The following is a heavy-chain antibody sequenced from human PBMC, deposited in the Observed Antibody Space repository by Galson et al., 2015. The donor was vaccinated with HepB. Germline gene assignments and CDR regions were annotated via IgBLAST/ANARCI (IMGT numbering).Heavy chain of an antibody. V-gene: IGHV3-23*01. D-gene: IGHD2-2*01. J-gene: IGHJ6*02. Sequence: SLRLSCAASGFSFSSSAMTWVRQSPGKGLEWVSGISSSGDSTDYGVSVMGRFTISRDNSKDTLYLQMSSLRAEDTAVYYCASEVPAAMWGYYDYGMDVWGQGTTVTVSS. CDR2: ISSSGDST. CDR3: ASEVPAAMWGYYDYGMDV. CDR1: GFSFSSSA.